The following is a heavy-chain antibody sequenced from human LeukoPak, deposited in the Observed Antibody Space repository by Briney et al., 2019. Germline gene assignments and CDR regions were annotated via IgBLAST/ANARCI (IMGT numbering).Heavy chain of an antibody. V-gene: IGHV3-23*01. J-gene: IGHJ5*02. CDR3: AKDRIAAAGTGLNWFDP. Sequence: GGSLRLSCAASGFTFSSYGMSWVRQAPGKGLEWVSAISGSGGSTYYADSVKGRFTISRDNSKNTLYLQMNSLRAEDTAVYYCAKDRIAAAGTGLNWFDPWGQGTLVTVSS. CDR1: GFTFSSYG. D-gene: IGHD6-13*01. CDR2: ISGSGGST.